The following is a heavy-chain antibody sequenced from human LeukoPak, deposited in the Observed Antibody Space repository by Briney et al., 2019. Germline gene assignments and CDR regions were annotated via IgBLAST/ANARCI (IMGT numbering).Heavy chain of an antibody. D-gene: IGHD3-16*01. CDR1: GFTFSRYR. J-gene: IGHJ6*02. V-gene: IGHV3-7*03. CDR2: IKQDGSET. CDR3: ARGGGLDV. Sequence: GGSLRLSGAASGFTFSRYRMSWVRKTPQKGLEWVANIKQDGSETYYVDSVKGRFTISRDNAKISLYLQMSNLRAEDTVVYFWARGGGLDVWGQGATVTVSS.